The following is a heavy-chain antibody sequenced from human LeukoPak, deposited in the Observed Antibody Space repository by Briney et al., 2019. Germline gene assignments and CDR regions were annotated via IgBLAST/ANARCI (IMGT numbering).Heavy chain of an antibody. D-gene: IGHD3-22*01. CDR3: AKDVNSSGYYLGFDY. V-gene: IGHV3-23*01. J-gene: IGHJ4*02. Sequence: GGSLRLSCAASGFTFSTYAMSWVRQAPGKGLEWVTTISGGGDKQYADHVKGRFTVSRDDSKNTLYLQMNSLRAEDTALYYCAKDVNSSGYYLGFDYWGQGTLVTVSS. CDR1: GFTFSTYA. CDR2: ISGGGDK.